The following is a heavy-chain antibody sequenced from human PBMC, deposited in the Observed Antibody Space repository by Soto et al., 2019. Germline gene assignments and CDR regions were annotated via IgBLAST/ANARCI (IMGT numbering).Heavy chain of an antibody. V-gene: IGHV4-31*03. D-gene: IGHD4-17*01. CDR2: IYYSGST. CDR1: PGSISSGGYY. Sequence: PSETLSLTCTVSPGSISSGGYYWSWIRQHPGKGLEWIGYIYYSGSTYYNPSLKSRVTRSVDTSKNQCSLKLSSVTAADTAVYYCARTADGDYLSGGSAFDIWGQGTMVTVAS. CDR3: ARTADGDYLSGGSAFDI. J-gene: IGHJ3*02.